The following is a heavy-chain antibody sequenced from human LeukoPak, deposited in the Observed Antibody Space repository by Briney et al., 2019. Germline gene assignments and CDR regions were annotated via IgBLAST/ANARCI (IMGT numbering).Heavy chain of an antibody. V-gene: IGHV1-69*01. CDR2: IIPIFGTA. CDR3: ARGAKGSSWSVY. CDR1: GGTLSCYA. J-gene: IGHJ4*02. Sequence: GSSVKVSCKASGGTLSCYAISWVRQAPGQGLEWMGGIIPIFGTANYAQKFQGRVTITPDESTSTAYMELSSLRSEDTAVYYCARGAKGSSWSVYWGQGTLVTVSS. D-gene: IGHD6-13*01.